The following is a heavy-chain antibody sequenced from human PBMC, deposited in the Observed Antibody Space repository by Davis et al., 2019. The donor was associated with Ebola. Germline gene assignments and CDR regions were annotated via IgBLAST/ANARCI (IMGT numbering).Heavy chain of an antibody. CDR3: TRDPRLMDV. V-gene: IGHV3-9*01. J-gene: IGHJ6*02. Sequence: GGSLRLSCAASGFTFDDYAMHWVRQAPGKGLEWVSGISWNSGSIGYADSVKGRFTISRDNAKNSLFLQINNLRVEDTAVYHCTRDPRLMDVWGQGTTVTVSS. CDR1: GFTFDDYA. CDR2: ISWNSGSI.